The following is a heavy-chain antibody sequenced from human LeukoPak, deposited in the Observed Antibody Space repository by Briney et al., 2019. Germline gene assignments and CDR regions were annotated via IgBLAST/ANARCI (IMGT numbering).Heavy chain of an antibody. J-gene: IGHJ1*01. CDR3: ARAAVTTSRYFQH. Sequence: PSETLSLTCTVSGGSISSYYWSWIWQPPGKGLEWIGYIYNSGHTNYNPSLKSRVTISEDTSKNQLSLKLSSVTAADTAVYYCARAAVTTSRYFQHWGQGTLVTVSS. D-gene: IGHD4-17*01. V-gene: IGHV4-59*01. CDR1: GGSISSYY. CDR2: IYNSGHT.